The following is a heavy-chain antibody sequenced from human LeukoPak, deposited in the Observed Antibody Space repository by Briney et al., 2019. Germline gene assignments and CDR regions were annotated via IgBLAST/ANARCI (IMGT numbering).Heavy chain of an antibody. CDR2: ISASGNT. CDR1: GGSISNYY. V-gene: IGHV4-4*07. J-gene: IGHJ4*02. Sequence: SETLSLTCTVSGGSISNYYWSWIRQPAGKGLEWIGRISASGNTNYNPSLKSRVTMSVDTSMNLFALKLSSVTAADTAVYYCARAGVATAIDYWGQGTLVTVSS. D-gene: IGHD2-21*02. CDR3: ARAGVATAIDY.